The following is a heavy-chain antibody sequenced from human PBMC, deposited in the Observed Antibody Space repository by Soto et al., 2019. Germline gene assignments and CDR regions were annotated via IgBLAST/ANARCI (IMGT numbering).Heavy chain of an antibody. CDR1: GGSISSSSYY. Sequence: NPSETLSLTCTVSGGSISSSSYYWGWIRQPPGKGLEWIGSIYYSGSTYYNPSLKSRVTISVDKSKNQFSLKLSSVTAADTAVYYCARVSGSYYYGMDVWGQGITVTVS. D-gene: IGHD1-26*01. J-gene: IGHJ6*02. CDR3: ARVSGSYYYGMDV. V-gene: IGHV4-39*07. CDR2: IYYSGST.